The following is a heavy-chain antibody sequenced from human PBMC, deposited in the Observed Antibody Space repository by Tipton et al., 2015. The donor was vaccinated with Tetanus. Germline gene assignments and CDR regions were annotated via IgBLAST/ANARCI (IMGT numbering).Heavy chain of an antibody. J-gene: IGHJ4*02. CDR2: IAGSVGST. D-gene: IGHD3-10*01. CDR1: GFTFSSYP. Sequence: SLRLSCAASGFTFSSYPMAWVRQAPGKGLKWVSGIAGSVGSTYYADSVRGRFTVSRDNSKNTLYLQMNSLRAEDTAVYYCAKAKSWINLWFGDYWGQGVLVIVSP. CDR3: AKAKSWINLWFGDY. V-gene: IGHV3-23*01.